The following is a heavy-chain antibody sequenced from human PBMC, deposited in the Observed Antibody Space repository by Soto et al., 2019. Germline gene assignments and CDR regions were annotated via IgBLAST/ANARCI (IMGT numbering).Heavy chain of an antibody. V-gene: IGHV4-30-4*01. Sequence: PSETLSLTCTVSGGSISSGDYHWSWIRQPPGKGLEWIGYIYYSGSTYYNPSLKSRVTISVDTSKNQFSLKLGSVTAADTAVYYCARDTSQYYDFWSGYYADYYYYGTDVWGQGTTVTVSS. D-gene: IGHD3-3*01. CDR1: GGSISSGDYH. J-gene: IGHJ6*02. CDR3: ARDTSQYYDFWSGYYADYYYYGTDV. CDR2: IYYSGST.